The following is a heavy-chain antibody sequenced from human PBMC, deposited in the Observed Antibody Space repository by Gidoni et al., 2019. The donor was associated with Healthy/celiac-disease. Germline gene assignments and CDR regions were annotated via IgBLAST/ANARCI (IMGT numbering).Heavy chain of an antibody. CDR3: ARKSRTIFGVVIIGDGMDV. CDR1: GFTFSSYG. V-gene: IGHV3-33*01. Sequence: QVQLVESGGGVVPPGRSLRLSCAASGFTFSSYGMHWVRQAPGKGLEWVEVIWYDGSNKYYADSVKGRFTISRDNSKNTLYLQMNSLRAEDTAVYYCARKSRTIFGVVIIGDGMDVWGQGTTVTVSS. CDR2: IWYDGSNK. J-gene: IGHJ6*02. D-gene: IGHD3-3*01.